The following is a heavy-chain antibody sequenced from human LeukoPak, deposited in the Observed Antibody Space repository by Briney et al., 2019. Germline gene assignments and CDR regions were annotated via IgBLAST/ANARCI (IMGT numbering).Heavy chain of an antibody. Sequence: SVKVSCKASGGTFSSYAISWVRQAPGQGLEWMGGIIPIFGTATYAQKFQGRVTITADESTSTAYMELSSLRSEDTAVYYCAVRVEAEGGNWFDPWGQGTLVTVSS. V-gene: IGHV1-69*13. D-gene: IGHD5-24*01. CDR2: IIPIFGTA. J-gene: IGHJ5*02. CDR3: AVRVEAEGGNWFDP. CDR1: GGTFSSYA.